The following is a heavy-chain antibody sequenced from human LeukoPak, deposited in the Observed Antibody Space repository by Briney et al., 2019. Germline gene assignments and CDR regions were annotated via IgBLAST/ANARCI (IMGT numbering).Heavy chain of an antibody. CDR2: ISAYNGNT. CDR1: GYTFTGYY. J-gene: IGHJ4*02. V-gene: IGHV1-18*04. D-gene: IGHD6-19*01. CDR3: ARDLEEYSSGWLDY. Sequence: ASVKVSCKASGYTFTGYYMHLVRQAPGQGLEWMGWISAYNGNTNYAQKLQGRVTMTTDTSTSTAYMELRSLRSDDTAVYYCARDLEEYSSGWLDYWGQGTLVTVSS.